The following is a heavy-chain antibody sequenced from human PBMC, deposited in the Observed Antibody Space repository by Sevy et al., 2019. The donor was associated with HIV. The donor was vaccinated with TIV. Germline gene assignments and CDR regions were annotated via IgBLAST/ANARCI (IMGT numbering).Heavy chain of an antibody. CDR1: GFTFNYAW. CDR2: IKSKTDGGTA. V-gene: IGHV3-15*01. D-gene: IGHD3-3*01. J-gene: IGHJ6*02. Sequence: GGSLRLSCAASGFTFNYAWMSWVRQAPGKGLEWVGRIKSKTDGGTADNAAHVKGRFTISSGDSENTLYLQMNSLKTEDTAVYYCASVVKNDFWDGHVNYYGLDVWGQGTTVTVSS. CDR3: ASVVKNDFWDGHVNYYGLDV.